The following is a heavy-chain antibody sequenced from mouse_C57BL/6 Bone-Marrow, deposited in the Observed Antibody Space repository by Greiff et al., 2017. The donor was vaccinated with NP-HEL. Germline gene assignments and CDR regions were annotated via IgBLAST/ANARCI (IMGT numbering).Heavy chain of an antibody. CDR3: ASPVAY. CDR2: IDPSDSYT. V-gene: IGHV1-59*01. J-gene: IGHJ3*01. CDR1: GYTFTSYW. Sequence: QVQLQQPGAELVRPGTSVKLSCKASGYTFTSYWMHWVKQRPGQGLEWIGVIDPSDSYTNYNQKFKGKATLTVDTSSSTAYMQLSSLTSEDSAVYYCASPVAYWGQGTLVTVSA.